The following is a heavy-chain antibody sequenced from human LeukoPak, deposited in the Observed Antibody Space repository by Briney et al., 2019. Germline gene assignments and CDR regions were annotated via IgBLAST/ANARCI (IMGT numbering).Heavy chain of an antibody. V-gene: IGHV3-48*03. D-gene: IGHD3-10*01. CDR1: GFTFSSYE. Sequence: GGSLRLSCAASGFTFSSYEMNWVRQAPGKGLEWVSYISSSGSTIYYADSVKGRFTISRDNAKNSLYLQMNSLRAEDTAVYYCARVYGSGSYYGYWGQGTLVTVSS. CDR2: ISSSGSTI. J-gene: IGHJ4*02. CDR3: ARVYGSGSYYGY.